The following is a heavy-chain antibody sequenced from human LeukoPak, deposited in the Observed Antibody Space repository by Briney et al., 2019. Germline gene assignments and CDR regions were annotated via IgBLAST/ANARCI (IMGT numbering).Heavy chain of an antibody. J-gene: IGHJ4*02. Sequence: GESLKTSFKASGYTFSDYWIGWVRQMPGEGLEWMGIIYPGESDFRYRPSFQGQVTSPADKPSNNAFRQWTGRKASDTAIYYCASGSGNYYDSSGYLIPFDYWGQGTLVTVSS. CDR2: IYPGESDF. CDR3: ASGSGNYYDSSGYLIPFDY. CDR1: GYTFSDYW. D-gene: IGHD3-22*01. V-gene: IGHV5-51*04.